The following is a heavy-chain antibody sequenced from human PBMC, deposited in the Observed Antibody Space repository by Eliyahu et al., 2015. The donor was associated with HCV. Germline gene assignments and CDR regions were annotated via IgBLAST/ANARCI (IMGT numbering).Heavy chain of an antibody. CDR2: IFPGDPDA. D-gene: IGHD1-7*01. CDR1: GYKFTSNW. Sequence: VQLVQSGTEVKTPGESLKISCKASGYKFTSNWIGWVRQMPGKGLEWVGHIFPGDPDARYNPAFQGQVTISVDKSISTAYLQWKSLKSSDTAIYYCARQGTTTIDSWGQGTQVTVSS. V-gene: IGHV5-51*01. J-gene: IGHJ4*02. CDR3: ARQGTTTIDS.